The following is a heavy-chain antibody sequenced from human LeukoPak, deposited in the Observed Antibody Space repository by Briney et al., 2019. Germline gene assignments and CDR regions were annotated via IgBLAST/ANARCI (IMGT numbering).Heavy chain of an antibody. CDR2: INPNSGGT. CDR3: ARVRRIYDSSGFDAFDI. D-gene: IGHD3-22*01. CDR1: GYTFTGYY. J-gene: IGHJ3*02. V-gene: IGHV1-2*02. Sequence: ASVKVSCKASGYTFTGYYMHWVRQAPGQGLEWMGWINPNSGGTNYAQKFQGRVTMTRDTSISTAYMELSRLRSDDTAVYYCARVRRIYDSSGFDAFDIWGQGTMVTVSS.